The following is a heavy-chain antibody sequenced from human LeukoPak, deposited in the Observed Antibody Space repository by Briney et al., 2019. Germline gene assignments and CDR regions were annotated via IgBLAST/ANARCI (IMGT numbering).Heavy chain of an antibody. V-gene: IGHV1-2*06. CDR2: INPNSGGT. D-gene: IGHD3-10*01. CDR1: GYTFTGYY. Sequence: GASVKVSRKASGYTFTGYYMHWVRQAPGQGLEWMGRINPNSGGTNYARKFQGRVTMTRDTSTSTAYMELSSLRSDDTAVYYCARGRITMGRGVISLFDYWGQGTLVTVSS. J-gene: IGHJ4*02. CDR3: ARGRITMGRGVISLFDY.